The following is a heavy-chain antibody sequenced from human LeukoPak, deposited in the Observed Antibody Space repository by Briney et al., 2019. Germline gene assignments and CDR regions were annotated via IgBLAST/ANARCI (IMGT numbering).Heavy chain of an antibody. CDR1: WWSLRCLH. CDR3: ARIRRYSSSWYGRDDY. CDR2: NNHSGST. J-gene: IGHJ4*02. V-gene: IGHV4-34*01. Sequence: SETLSLTFRGQWWSLRCLHLGLIPQPPGKGLELDGENNHSGSTNYNPSLKSRVTISVDTSKNQFSLKLSSVTAADTAVYYCARIRRYSSSWYGRDDYWGQGTLVTVSS. D-gene: IGHD6-13*01.